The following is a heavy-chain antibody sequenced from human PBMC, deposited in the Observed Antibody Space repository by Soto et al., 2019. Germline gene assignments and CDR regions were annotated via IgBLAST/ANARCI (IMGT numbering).Heavy chain of an antibody. V-gene: IGHV1-69*01. CDR2: IIPFFGTA. D-gene: IGHD6-19*01. CDR1: GGTFSRSA. Sequence: QVQLEQSGAEVRKPGSSVKVSCKASGGTFSRSAISWVRQAPGQGLEWMGGIIPFFGTANYAQKFHGRVTITADEPTGTAYMELSSLTSEDTAIYYCAKFAESSGDLDYRGQGALITVSS. CDR3: AKFAESSGDLDY. J-gene: IGHJ4*02.